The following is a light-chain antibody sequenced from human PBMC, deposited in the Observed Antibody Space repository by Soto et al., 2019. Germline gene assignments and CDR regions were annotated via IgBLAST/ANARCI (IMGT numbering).Light chain of an antibody. V-gene: IGKV3-11*01. CDR2: GAS. CDR3: QQRSNWIT. J-gene: IGKJ5*01. CDR1: QTITTY. Sequence: EIVLTQSPATLSLSPGERATLSCRASQTITTYLAWYQQKPGQPPRLLIYGASNRATGIPARFSGSGSGTDFTLTISSLEPEDFAVDYCQQRSNWITFGQGTRLEIK.